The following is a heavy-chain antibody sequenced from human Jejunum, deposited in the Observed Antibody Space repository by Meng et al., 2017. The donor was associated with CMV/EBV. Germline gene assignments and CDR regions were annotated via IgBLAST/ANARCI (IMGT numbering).Heavy chain of an antibody. CDR3: GRGGSSGRE. J-gene: IGHJ4*02. CDR2: VYFTETT. V-gene: IGHV4-59*11. D-gene: IGHD6-19*01. Sequence: SLTCAVSGGSISPHYRSWIRQPPGKGLEWIGYVYFTETTNYHPSLKSRVTISVDTSKNQFSLKLNSVTAADTAVYFCGRGGSSGREWGQGTLVTVSS. CDR1: GGSISPHY.